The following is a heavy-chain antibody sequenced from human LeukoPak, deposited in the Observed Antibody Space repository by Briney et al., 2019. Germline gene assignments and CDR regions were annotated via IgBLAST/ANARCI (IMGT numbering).Heavy chain of an antibody. Sequence: GRSLRLSCAASGFTFDDYAMHWVRQAPGKGLEWASGISWNSGSIGYADSVKGRFTISRDNAKNSLYLQMNSLRAEDTALYYCAKDTSYQLLYYFDYWGQGTLVTVSS. V-gene: IGHV3-9*01. CDR2: ISWNSGSI. D-gene: IGHD2-2*01. CDR1: GFTFDDYA. CDR3: AKDTSYQLLYYFDY. J-gene: IGHJ4*02.